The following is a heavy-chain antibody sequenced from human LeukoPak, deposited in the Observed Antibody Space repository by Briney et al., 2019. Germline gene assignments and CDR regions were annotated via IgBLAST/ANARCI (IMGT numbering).Heavy chain of an antibody. CDR1: GGSISGYY. Sequence: SETLSLTCTVSGGSISGYYWSWIRQPPGQGLEWIGYIYYSGSTNYNPSLKSRVTISVDTSKNQFSLKLSSVTAADTAVYYCARGREWEPKVFDYWGQGTLVTVSS. J-gene: IGHJ4*02. CDR3: ARGREWEPKVFDY. CDR2: IYYSGST. V-gene: IGHV4-59*01. D-gene: IGHD1-26*01.